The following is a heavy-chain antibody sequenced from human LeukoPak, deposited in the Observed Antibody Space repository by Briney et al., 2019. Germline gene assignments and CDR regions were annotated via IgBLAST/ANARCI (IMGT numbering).Heavy chain of an antibody. D-gene: IGHD3-3*01. Sequence: ASVKVSCKASGYTFTSYGISWVRQAPGQGLEWMGWISDYNGNTNYAQKLQGRVTMTTDTSTSTAYMELRSLRSDDTAVYYCARVRYYDFWSGYSDWYFDLWGRGTLVTVSS. CDR2: ISDYNGNT. CDR3: ARVRYYDFWSGYSDWYFDL. J-gene: IGHJ2*01. V-gene: IGHV1-18*01. CDR1: GYTFTSYG.